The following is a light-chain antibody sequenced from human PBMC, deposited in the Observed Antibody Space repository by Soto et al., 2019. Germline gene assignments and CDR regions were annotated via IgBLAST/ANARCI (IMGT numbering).Light chain of an antibody. CDR1: QSLVYSDGRTY. CDR2: DVS. Sequence: EIVLTQTPLSLSVTPGQAASISCKSTQSLVYSDGRTYFYWYVQRPGQPPQLLIYDVSYGFSGVPDRFSGSASGTDFTLKISRVEAEDIGIYYCMQTVKFPWTFGQGTKVEIK. CDR3: MQTVKFPWT. J-gene: IGKJ1*01. V-gene: IGKV2D-29*01.